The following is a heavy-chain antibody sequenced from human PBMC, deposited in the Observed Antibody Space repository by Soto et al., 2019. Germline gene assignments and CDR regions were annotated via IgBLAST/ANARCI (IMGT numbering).Heavy chain of an antibody. Sequence: GGSLRVSCRVSGVAFSSYWMSWVRQAPGKGLEWVASIKQDESEKYYVDSVKGRFTISRDNVQDSLFLQMNSLSAEDTAVYFCVRDVGFDYVNWGQGTLVTVSS. CDR2: IKQDESEK. J-gene: IGHJ4*02. CDR3: VRDVGFDYVN. V-gene: IGHV3-7*01. D-gene: IGHD3-16*01. CDR1: GVAFSSYW.